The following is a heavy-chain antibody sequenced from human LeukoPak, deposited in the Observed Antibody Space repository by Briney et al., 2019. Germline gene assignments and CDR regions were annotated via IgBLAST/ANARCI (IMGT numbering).Heavy chain of an antibody. V-gene: IGHV4-59*08. J-gene: IGHJ3*02. CDR2: IYYSGYT. Sequence: SETLSLTCTVPGGSISSYYWSWIRQPPGKGLEWIGYIYYSGYTNCKPSLKSRVTISVDTSKNQFSLKLGSVTAADTAVYYCARGTATTSMKAFDIWGQGTMVTVSS. CDR3: ARGTATTSMKAFDI. D-gene: IGHD4-17*01. CDR1: GGSISSYY.